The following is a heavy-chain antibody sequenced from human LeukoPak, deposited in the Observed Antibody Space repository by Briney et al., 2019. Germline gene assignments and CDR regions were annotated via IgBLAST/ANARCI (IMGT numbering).Heavy chain of an antibody. V-gene: IGHV1-18*01. Sequence: GASVKVSCKTSGYTFSSYGITWVRQAPGQGLEWMGWVSAYNGDTKYAEKLQDRVTMSTDTSTTTAYMELRSLRPDDTAVYYCARGILADDIMTGPWGQGTLVTVSS. D-gene: IGHD3-9*01. J-gene: IGHJ5*02. CDR1: GYTFSSYG. CDR2: VSAYNGDT. CDR3: ARGILADDIMTGP.